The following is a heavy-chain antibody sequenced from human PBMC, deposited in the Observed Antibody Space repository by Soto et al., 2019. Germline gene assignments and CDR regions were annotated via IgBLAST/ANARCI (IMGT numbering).Heavy chain of an antibody. V-gene: IGHV3-48*02. CDR2: ISSSSSTI. CDR3: ARENYYDSSGYYYAWFDP. Sequence: GGSLRLSCAASGFTFSSYSMNWVRQAPGKGLEWVSYISSSSSTIYYADSVKGRFTISRDNAKNSLYLQMNSLRDEDTAVYYCARENYYDSSGYYYAWFDPWGQGTLVTVSS. CDR1: GFTFSSYS. J-gene: IGHJ5*02. D-gene: IGHD3-22*01.